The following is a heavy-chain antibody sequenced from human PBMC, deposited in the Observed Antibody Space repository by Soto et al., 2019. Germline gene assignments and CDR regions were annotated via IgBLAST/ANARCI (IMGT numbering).Heavy chain of an antibody. J-gene: IGHJ6*03. CDR1: GFTFSSYW. V-gene: IGHV3-23*01. CDR2: ISGSGGST. Sequence: GSLRLSCAASGFTFSSYWMSWVRQAPGKGLEWVSAISGSGGSTYYADSVKGRFTISRDNSKNTLYLQMNSLRAEDTAVYYCAKTGGTIFGVVIEDYYYYMDVWGKGTTVTVSS. D-gene: IGHD3-3*01. CDR3: AKTGGTIFGVVIEDYYYYMDV.